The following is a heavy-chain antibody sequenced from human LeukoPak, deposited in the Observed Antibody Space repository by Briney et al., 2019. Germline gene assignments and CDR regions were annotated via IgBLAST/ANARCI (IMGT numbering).Heavy chain of an antibody. V-gene: IGHV4-34*01. CDR1: GGSFSGYY. Sequence: KTSETLSLTCAVYGGSFSGYYWSWIRQPPGKGLEWIGEINHSGSTNYNPSPKSRVTISVDTSKNQFSLKLSSVTAADTAVYYCARAGSSSWSNLRYRDWFDPWGQGTLVTVSS. CDR3: ARAGSSSWSNLRYRDWFDP. CDR2: INHSGST. J-gene: IGHJ5*02. D-gene: IGHD6-13*01.